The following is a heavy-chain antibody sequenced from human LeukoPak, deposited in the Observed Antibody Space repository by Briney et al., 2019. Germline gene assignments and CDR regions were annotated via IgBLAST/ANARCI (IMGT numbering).Heavy chain of an antibody. CDR2: IIPILGIA. Sequence: ASVKVSCKASGGTFSSYTISWVRQAPGQGLEWMGRIIPILGIANYAQKFQGRVTITADKSTSTAYMELSSLRSEDTAMYYCARGSTMVRGPGDYYYYGMDVWGQGTTVTVSS. CDR1: GGTFSSYT. CDR3: ARGSTMVRGPGDYYYYGMDV. J-gene: IGHJ6*02. D-gene: IGHD3-10*01. V-gene: IGHV1-69*02.